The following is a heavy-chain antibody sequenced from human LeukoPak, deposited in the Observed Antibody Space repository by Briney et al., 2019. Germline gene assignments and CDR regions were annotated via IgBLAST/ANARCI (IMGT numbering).Heavy chain of an antibody. D-gene: IGHD6-13*01. J-gene: IGHJ1*01. CDR1: GFTFSSFS. CDR2: ISGSDGST. V-gene: IGHV3-23*01. Sequence: GGSLRLSCAASGFTFSSFSMSWVRQAPGEGLEWVSAISGSDGSTYYADSVKGRFTISRDNSKNTLYLQMDSLRVEATAVYYCGKRDHSSWYQPWGQGTLATVSS. CDR3: GKRDHSSWYQP.